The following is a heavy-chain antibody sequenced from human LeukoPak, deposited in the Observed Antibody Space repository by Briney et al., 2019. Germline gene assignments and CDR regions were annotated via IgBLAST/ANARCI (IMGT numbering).Heavy chain of an antibody. Sequence: GGSLRLSCAVSGFTFSNHAMSWVRQAPGKGLEWVSSFIGDHVSTYYGDSVKGRFTVSRDKSKNTLYLQMNSLRAEDTAVYYCASSRGGYCSSTTCRYYYYYYMDVWGKGTTVTVSS. D-gene: IGHD2-2*01. CDR2: FIGDHVST. CDR3: ASSRGGYCSSTTCRYYYYYYMDV. CDR1: GFTFSNHA. J-gene: IGHJ6*03. V-gene: IGHV3-23*01.